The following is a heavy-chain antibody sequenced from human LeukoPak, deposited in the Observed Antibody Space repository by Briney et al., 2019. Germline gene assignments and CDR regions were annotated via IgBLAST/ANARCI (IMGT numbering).Heavy chain of an antibody. Sequence: GGSLRLSCAASGFKFDDYEMSWVRQVPGKGLEYVSGISKSGRATGYGDSVKGRFTISRDSAKNSLFLQMTSLRAEDTALYHCARAPGSHYYYYMDVWGKGAAVTVSS. CDR3: ARAPGSHYYYYMDV. V-gene: IGHV3-20*01. CDR1: GFKFDDYE. CDR2: ISKSGRAT. J-gene: IGHJ6*03.